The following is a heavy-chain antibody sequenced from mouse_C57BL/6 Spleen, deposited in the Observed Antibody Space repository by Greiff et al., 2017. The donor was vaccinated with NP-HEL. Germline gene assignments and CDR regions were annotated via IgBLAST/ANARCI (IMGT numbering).Heavy chain of an antibody. CDR3: AREGELHYFDY. J-gene: IGHJ2*01. CDR1: GYSITSGYY. D-gene: IGHD2-13*01. V-gene: IGHV3-6*01. Sequence: ESGPGLVKPSQSLSLTCSVTGYSITSGYYWNWIRQFPGNKLEWMGYISYDGSNNYNPSLKNRISITRDTSKNQFFLKLNSVTTEDTATYYCAREGELHYFDYWGQGTTLTVSS. CDR2: ISYDGSN.